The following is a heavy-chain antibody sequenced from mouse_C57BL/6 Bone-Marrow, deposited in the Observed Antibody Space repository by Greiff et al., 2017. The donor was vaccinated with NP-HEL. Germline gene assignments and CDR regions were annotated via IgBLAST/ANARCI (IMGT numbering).Heavy chain of an antibody. CDR2: INPSTGGT. CDR3: ARRYYGFDY. D-gene: IGHD1-1*01. J-gene: IGHJ2*01. CDR1: GYSFTGYY. V-gene: IGHV1-42*01. Sequence: EVKLMESGPELVKPGASVKISCKASGYSFTGYYVNWVKQSPEKSLEWIGEINPSTGGTTYNQKFKAKATLTVDKSSSTAYMQLKSLTSEDSAVYYCARRYYGFDYWGQGTTLTVSS.